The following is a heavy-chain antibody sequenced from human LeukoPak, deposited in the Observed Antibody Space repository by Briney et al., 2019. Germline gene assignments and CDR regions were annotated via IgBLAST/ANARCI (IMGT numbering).Heavy chain of an antibody. V-gene: IGHV1-69*05. J-gene: IGHJ1*01. Sequence: SVKVSCKVSGGIYRITAITWVRQAPGQGLGWMGGIIPMSTTANYAQKFQGRVTITRDDSTSTAYMEVSSLRSEDTALYYCATYGGNTAEYFQHWGQGTLVTVSS. CDR3: ATYGGNTAEYFQH. D-gene: IGHD4-23*01. CDR1: GGIYRITA. CDR2: IIPMSTTA.